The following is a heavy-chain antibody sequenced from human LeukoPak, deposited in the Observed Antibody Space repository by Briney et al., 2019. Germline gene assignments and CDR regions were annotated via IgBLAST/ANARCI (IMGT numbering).Heavy chain of an antibody. CDR1: GGSISSGDYY. Sequence: SETLSLTCTVSGGSISSGDYYWSWIRQPPGTGLEWIGYIYYSGSTYYNPSLKSRVTISVDTSKNQFSLKLSSVTAADTAVYYCARVRPHYYDSSGYGFYFDYWGQGTLVTVSS. D-gene: IGHD3-22*01. CDR2: IYYSGST. V-gene: IGHV4-30-4*01. CDR3: ARVRPHYYDSSGYGFYFDY. J-gene: IGHJ4*02.